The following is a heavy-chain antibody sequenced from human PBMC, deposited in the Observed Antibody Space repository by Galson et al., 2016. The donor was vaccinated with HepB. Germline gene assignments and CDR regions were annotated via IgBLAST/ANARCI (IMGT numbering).Heavy chain of an antibody. CDR2: IDWDDDK. J-gene: IGHJ5*02. V-gene: IGHV2-70*01. D-gene: IGHD3-10*01. CDR3: ARSSPYYYGSGSPFDP. Sequence: PALVKPTQTLTLTCTFSGFSLSTSGMCVSWIRQPPGKAPEWLAFIDWDDDKYYSTSLKTRLTISKDTSNNQVVLTMTNMDPADTATYYCARSSPYYYGSGSPFDPWGQGTLVTVSS. CDR1: GFSLSTSGMC.